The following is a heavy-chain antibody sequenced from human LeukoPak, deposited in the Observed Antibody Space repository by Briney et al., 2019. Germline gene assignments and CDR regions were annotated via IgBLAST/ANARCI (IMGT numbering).Heavy chain of an antibody. V-gene: IGHV4-59*01. D-gene: IGHD6-13*01. Sequence: SETLSLTCTVSGGSISSYYWSWIRQPPGKGLEWIGYIYYSGSTNYNPSLKSRVTISVDTSKNQFSLKLSSVTAADTAVYYCARDAGGAAAGRINWFDPWGQGTLVTVSS. CDR3: ARDAGGAAAGRINWFDP. CDR1: GGSISSYY. J-gene: IGHJ5*02. CDR2: IYYSGST.